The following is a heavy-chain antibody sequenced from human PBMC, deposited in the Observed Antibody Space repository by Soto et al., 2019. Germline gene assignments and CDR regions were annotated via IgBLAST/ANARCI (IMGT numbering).Heavy chain of an antibody. D-gene: IGHD6-13*01. CDR1: GFTFSSYA. CDR2: ISGSGGST. V-gene: IGHV3-23*01. Sequence: GGSLRLSCAASGFTFSSYAMSWVRQAPGKGLEWVSAISGSGGSTYYADSVKGRFTISRDNSKNTLYLQMNSLRAEDTAVYYCIGGGIAAAGDYYGMDVWGQGTTVTVSS. CDR3: IGGGIAAAGDYYGMDV. J-gene: IGHJ6*02.